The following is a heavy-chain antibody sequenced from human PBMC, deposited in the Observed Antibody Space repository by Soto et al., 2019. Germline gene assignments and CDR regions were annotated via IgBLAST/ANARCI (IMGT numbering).Heavy chain of an antibody. CDR3: AKDRSITIFGVVITNYYYMDV. CDR1: GFTFDDYA. V-gene: IGHV3-9*01. Sequence: EVQLVESGGGLVQPGRSLRLSCAASGFTFDDYAMHWVRQAPGKGLEWVSGISWNSGSIGYADSVTGRFTISRDNAKNSLYLQMNSLRAEDTALYYCAKDRSITIFGVVITNYYYMDVWGKGTTVTVSS. CDR2: ISWNSGSI. D-gene: IGHD3-3*01. J-gene: IGHJ6*03.